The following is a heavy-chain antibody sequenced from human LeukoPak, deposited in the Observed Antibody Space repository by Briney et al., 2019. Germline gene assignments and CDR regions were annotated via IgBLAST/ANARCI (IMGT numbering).Heavy chain of an antibody. J-gene: IGHJ4*02. CDR2: IYTGGST. V-gene: IGHV4-4*07. D-gene: IGHD5-18*01. CDR1: GGSISSYY. Sequence: SETLSLTCTVSGGSISSYYWSWIRQPAGKGLEWIGRIYTGGSTNYNPSLKSRVTMSVDTSKNQFSLKLSSVTAADTAVYYCARDRVRYSYGGVQDYFDYWGQGTLVTVSS. CDR3: ARDRVRYSYGGVQDYFDY.